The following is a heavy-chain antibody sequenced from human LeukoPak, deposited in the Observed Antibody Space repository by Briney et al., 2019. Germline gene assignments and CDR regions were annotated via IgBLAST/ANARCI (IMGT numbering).Heavy chain of an antibody. CDR2: VYYSGTT. V-gene: IGHV4-39*01. Sequence: PSETLSLTCTVSGDSISGSGYYWGWVRQPPGKGLEWIGTVYYSGTTYYNPSLKSRVTISVDTSKSQFSLKLSSATAADTAVYYCARRMGYSSSWHDSWGQGTLVTVSS. CDR3: ARRMGYSSSWHDS. D-gene: IGHD6-13*01. J-gene: IGHJ4*02. CDR1: GDSISGSGYY.